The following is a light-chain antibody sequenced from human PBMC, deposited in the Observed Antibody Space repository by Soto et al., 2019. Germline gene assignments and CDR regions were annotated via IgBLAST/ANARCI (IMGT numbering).Light chain of an antibody. CDR2: AAA. CDR3: QQSYSTPWT. V-gene: IGKV1-39*01. J-gene: IGKJ1*01. CDR1: QSITRY. Sequence: DIQRTQSPSSLSASVGDRVNITGGARQSITRYLTSSQQKPGKAPNLLIYAAASLHSGVPSRFSGAGSGTDFTLTISSLQPEDFATYYCQQSYSTPWTFGQGTQVDTK.